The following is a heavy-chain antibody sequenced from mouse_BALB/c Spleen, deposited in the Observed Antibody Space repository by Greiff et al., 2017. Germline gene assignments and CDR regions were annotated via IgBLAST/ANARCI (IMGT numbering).Heavy chain of an antibody. CDR1: GFDFSRYW. Sequence: EVKLLESGGGLVQPGGSLKLSCAASGFDFSRYWMSWVRQAPGKGLEWIGEINPDSSTINYTPSLKDKFIISRDNAKNTLYLQMSKVRSEDTALYYCARRYYGSSYWYFDVWGAGTTVTVSS. D-gene: IGHD1-1*01. CDR2: INPDSSTI. V-gene: IGHV4-1*02. CDR3: ARRYYGSSYWYFDV. J-gene: IGHJ1*01.